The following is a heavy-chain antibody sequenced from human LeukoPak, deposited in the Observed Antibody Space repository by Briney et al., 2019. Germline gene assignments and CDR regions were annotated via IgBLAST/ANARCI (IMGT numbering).Heavy chain of an antibody. CDR2: ISSSGSTI. J-gene: IGHJ6*03. CDR3: ARVCVVSYGYYYYYYYMDV. D-gene: IGHD5-18*01. V-gene: IGHV3-11*01. CDR1: GFTFSDYY. Sequence: GGSLRLSCAASGFTFSDYYMSWIRQAPGKGLEWVSYISSSGSTIYYADSVKGRFTISRDNAKNSLYLQMNSLRAEDTAVYYCARVCVVSYGYYYYYYYMDVWGKGTTVTISS.